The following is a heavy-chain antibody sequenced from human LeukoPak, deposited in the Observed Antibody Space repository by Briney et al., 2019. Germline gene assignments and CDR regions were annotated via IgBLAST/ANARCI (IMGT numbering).Heavy chain of an antibody. J-gene: IGHJ6*03. CDR2: IRYDGSNK. CDR3: ARDRANYYYMDV. V-gene: IGHV3-30*02. Sequence: GGSLRLSCAASGFTFSNYGIHWVRQAPGKGLEWVAFIRYDGSNKYYADSVKGRFTISRDNSKNTLYLQMNSLRAEDTAVYYCARDRANYYYMDVWGKGTTVTVSS. CDR1: GFTFSNYG.